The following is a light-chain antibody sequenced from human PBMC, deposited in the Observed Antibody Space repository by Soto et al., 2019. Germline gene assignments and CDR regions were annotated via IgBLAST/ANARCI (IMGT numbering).Light chain of an antibody. Sequence: EIVMSQTPATLSVSPGESATLSCRASQRGSSNLAWYQQKPGQAPSPLINGASPRATCTPARFSGSGSGTEFTLTISSLQSEDYAFYFWRQYIRRPRTFGGGTKVEIK. CDR3: RQYIRRPRT. CDR2: GAS. J-gene: IGKJ4*01. CDR1: QRGSSN. V-gene: IGKV3-15*01.